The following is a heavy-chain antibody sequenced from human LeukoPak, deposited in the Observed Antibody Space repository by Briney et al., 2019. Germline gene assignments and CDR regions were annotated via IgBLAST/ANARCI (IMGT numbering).Heavy chain of an antibody. V-gene: IGHV4-59*01. Sequence: SETLSLTCTVSGGSISSYYWSWLRQPPGKGLEWIGYIYYSGSTNYNPSLKSRVTISVDTSKNQFSLKLSSVTAADTAVYYCARIRRDGYNSIDYWGQGTLVTVSS. J-gene: IGHJ4*02. CDR2: IYYSGST. D-gene: IGHD5-24*01. CDR3: ARIRRDGYNSIDY. CDR1: GGSISSYY.